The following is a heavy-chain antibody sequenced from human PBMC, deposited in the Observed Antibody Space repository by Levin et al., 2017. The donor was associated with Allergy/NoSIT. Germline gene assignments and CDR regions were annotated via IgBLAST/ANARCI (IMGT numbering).Heavy chain of an antibody. Sequence: SQTLSLPCAVYGGSFSGYYWTWIRQPPGKGLEWIGEINHSGSTNYNPSLKSRVTISLDTSKNQFALKVSSVTAADTAVYYCARGGSVINRLASWGQGTLVTVSS. J-gene: IGHJ1*01. CDR3: ARGGSVINRLAS. V-gene: IGHV4-34*01. CDR1: GGSFSGYY. D-gene: IGHD3-10*01. CDR2: INHSGST.